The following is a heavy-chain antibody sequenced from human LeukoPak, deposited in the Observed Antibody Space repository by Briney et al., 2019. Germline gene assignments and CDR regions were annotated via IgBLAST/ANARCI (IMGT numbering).Heavy chain of an antibody. CDR3: ASLVPNYREQPNYYGSGSYEDWFDP. Sequence: ASVKVSCKASGGTFSSYAISWVRQAPGQGLEWMGRIIPIFGIADYAQKFQGRVTITADKSTSTAYMELSSLRSEDTAVYYCASLVPNYREQPNYYGSGSYEDWFDPWGQGTLVTVSS. D-gene: IGHD3-10*01. V-gene: IGHV1-69*04. CDR1: GGTFSSYA. CDR2: IIPIFGIA. J-gene: IGHJ5*02.